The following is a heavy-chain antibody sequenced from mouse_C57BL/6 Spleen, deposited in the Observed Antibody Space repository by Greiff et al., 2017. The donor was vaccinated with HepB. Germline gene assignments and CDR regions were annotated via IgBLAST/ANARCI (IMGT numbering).Heavy chain of an antibody. CDR2: ISYDGSN. V-gene: IGHV3-6*01. Sequence: EVQVVESGPGLVKPSQSLSLTCSVTGYSITSGYYWNWIRQFPGNKLEWMGYISYDGSNNYNPSLKNRISITRDTSKNQFFLKLNSVTTEDTATYYCARGSYYYGSSSAWFAYWGQGTLVTVSA. CDR3: ARGSYYYGSSSAWFAY. D-gene: IGHD1-1*01. J-gene: IGHJ3*01. CDR1: GYSITSGYY.